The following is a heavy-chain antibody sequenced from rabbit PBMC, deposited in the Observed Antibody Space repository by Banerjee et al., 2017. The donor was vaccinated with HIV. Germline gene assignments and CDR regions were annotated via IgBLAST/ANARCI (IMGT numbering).Heavy chain of an antibody. J-gene: IGHJ4*01. CDR2: IYAGSSGST. CDR1: GFSFSSSYY. V-gene: IGHV1S45*01. CDR3: ARGEYSYDDYGDYPNLYYFNL. D-gene: IGHD2-1*01. Sequence: QQQLEESGGDLVKPEGSLTLTCTASGFSFSSSYYMCWVRQAPGKGLEWIACIYAGSSGSTYYASWAKGRFTISKTSSTTVTLQMTSLTAADTATYFCARGEYSYDDYGDYPNLYYFNLWGPGTLVTVS.